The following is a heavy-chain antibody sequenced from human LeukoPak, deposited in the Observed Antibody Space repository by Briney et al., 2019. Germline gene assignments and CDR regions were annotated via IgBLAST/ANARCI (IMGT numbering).Heavy chain of an antibody. V-gene: IGHV4/OR15-8*02. CDR1: GVSISGTNW. Sequence: SETLSLTCGVSGVSISGTNWWSWVRQPPGQGLEWIGEISLAGQTNYNPSLNGRVTMSLDKSSNQLSLHLTSVTAADTATYYCSRESGPFCPFGYWGQGTLVIVSS. CDR2: ISLAGQT. D-gene: IGHD1-26*01. J-gene: IGHJ4*02. CDR3: SRESGPFCPFGY.